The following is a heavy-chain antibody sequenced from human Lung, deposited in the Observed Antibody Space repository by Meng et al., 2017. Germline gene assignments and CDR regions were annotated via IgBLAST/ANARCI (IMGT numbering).Heavy chain of an antibody. CDR2: INHGGST. J-gene: IGHJ4*02. CDR1: GGSISASY. CDR3: ARERHSTIIRGVIDF. D-gene: IGHD3-10*01. Sequence: QGKLRQWAVVIFGPSENLSLPCRFYGGSISASYWSWIRQSPAKGLEWIGKINHGGSTNYNPSLESRVTISVDTPKNQFSLRLTSMTVADTAVYYCARERHSTIIRGVIDFWGQGALVTVSS. V-gene: IGHV4-34*01.